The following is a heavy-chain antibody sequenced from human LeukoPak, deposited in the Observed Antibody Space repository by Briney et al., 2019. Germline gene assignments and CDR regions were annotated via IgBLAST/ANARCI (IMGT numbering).Heavy chain of an antibody. J-gene: IGHJ5*02. D-gene: IGHD1-26*01. Sequence: ASVKVSCKASGYTFTSYGISWVRQAPGQGLEWMGWISAYNGNTNYAQKLQGRVTMTTDTSTSTAYMELRSLRSDDTAVSYCARDGRGIVQNWFDPWGQGTLVTVSS. V-gene: IGHV1-18*01. CDR1: GYTFTSYG. CDR2: ISAYNGNT. CDR3: ARDGRGIVQNWFDP.